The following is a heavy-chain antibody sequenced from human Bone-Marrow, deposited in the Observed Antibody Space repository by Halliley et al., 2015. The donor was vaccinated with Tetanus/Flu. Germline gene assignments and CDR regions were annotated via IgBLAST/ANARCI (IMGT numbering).Heavy chain of an antibody. J-gene: IGHJ4*02. V-gene: IGHV3-23*01. Sequence: AIRGEGGSTYYADSVKGRFTISRDNSKNTLHLQMNSLRAEDPAVYFCARDNRPPQFWYGGGLDSWGQGTLVTVSS. CDR3: ARDNRPPQFWYGGGLDS. D-gene: IGHD3-16*01. CDR2: IRGEGGST.